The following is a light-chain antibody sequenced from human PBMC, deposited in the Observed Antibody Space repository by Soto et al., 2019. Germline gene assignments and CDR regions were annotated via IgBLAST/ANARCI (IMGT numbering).Light chain of an antibody. Sequence: EIVLTQSPGTLSLSPGERATLSCRASQSVSNHYLAWYQQKPGQAPRLLIYGASNRATGIPDRFSDSGSGTDFTLTISRLEPEDFAVYYCQQYGSSGTFGQGTKGDNK. CDR1: QSVSNHY. CDR2: GAS. J-gene: IGKJ1*01. V-gene: IGKV3-20*01. CDR3: QQYGSSGT.